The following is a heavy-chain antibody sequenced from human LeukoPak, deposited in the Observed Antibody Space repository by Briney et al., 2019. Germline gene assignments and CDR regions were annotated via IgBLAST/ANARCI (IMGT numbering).Heavy chain of an antibody. J-gene: IGHJ4*02. V-gene: IGHV1-69*02. CDR2: IIPILGIA. CDR1: GGTVSSYT. CDR3: ARSGVNYYYDSSGLLY. D-gene: IGHD3-22*01. Sequence: SVKVSCKASGGTVSSYTISWVRQALGQGLEWMGRIIPILGIANYAQKFQGRVTITADKSTSTAYMELSSLRSEDTAVYYCARSGVNYYYDSSGLLYWGQGTLVTVSS.